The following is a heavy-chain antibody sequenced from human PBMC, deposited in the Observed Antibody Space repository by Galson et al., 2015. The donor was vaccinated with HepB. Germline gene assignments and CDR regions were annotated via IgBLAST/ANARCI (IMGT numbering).Heavy chain of an antibody. J-gene: IGHJ4*02. CDR3: AKDAGYSGDGIDY. V-gene: IGHV3-43*01. Sequence: SLRLSCAASGFTFDDYTMHWVRQAPGKGLEWVSLISWDGGSTYYADSVKGRFTISRDNSKNYLYLQMNSLRTEDTALYYCAKDAGYSGDGIDYWGQGTLVTVSS. CDR2: ISWDGGST. CDR1: GFTFDDYT. D-gene: IGHD5-12*01.